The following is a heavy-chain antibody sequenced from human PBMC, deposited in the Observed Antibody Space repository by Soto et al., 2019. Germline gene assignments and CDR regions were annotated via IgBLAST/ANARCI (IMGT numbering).Heavy chain of an antibody. J-gene: IGHJ6*02. CDR1: GFTFSSYA. CDR2: ISYDGSNK. D-gene: IGHD1-20*01. CDR3: AREVSRGDYYYGMDV. V-gene: IGHV3-30-3*01. Sequence: QVQLVESGGGVVQPGRSLRLSCAASGFTFSSYAMHWVRQAPGKGLEWVAVISYDGSNKYYADSVKGRFTISRDNSKNTLYLQMNRLRAEDTAVYYCAREVSRGDYYYGMDVWGQGTTVTVSS.